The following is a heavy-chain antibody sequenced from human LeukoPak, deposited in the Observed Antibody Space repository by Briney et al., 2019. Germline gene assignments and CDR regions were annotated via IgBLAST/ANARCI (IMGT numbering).Heavy chain of an antibody. CDR2: TYYRSKWYN. CDR3: ARGDSSNPDYFYY. D-gene: IGHD6-13*01. Sequence: SQTLSLTCALSGDSVSSDNAVWNWIRQSPSRGLEWLGRTYYRSKWYNEYALSAKSRITINPDTSKNQFSLQLNSVTPEDTAVYYCARGDSSNPDYFYYWGQGTLVTVSS. V-gene: IGHV6-1*01. CDR1: GDSVSSDNAV. J-gene: IGHJ4*02.